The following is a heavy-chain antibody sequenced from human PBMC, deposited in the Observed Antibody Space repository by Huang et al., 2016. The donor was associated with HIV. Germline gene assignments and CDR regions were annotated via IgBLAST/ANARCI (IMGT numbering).Heavy chain of an antibody. Sequence: QVQLVESGGGVVQPGRSLRLSCAASGFPVNNHAMHWVRQAPGKGLDWVEVISNEGSNNYYADSVKGRFTISRDSPKSTLFLHMTSLRTEDTAVYYCARAKDTWDAYDIWGQGTMVIVSS. CDR1: GFPVNNHA. J-gene: IGHJ3*02. D-gene: IGHD5-18*01. CDR2: ISNEGSNN. V-gene: IGHV3-30-3*01. CDR3: ARAKDTWDAYDI.